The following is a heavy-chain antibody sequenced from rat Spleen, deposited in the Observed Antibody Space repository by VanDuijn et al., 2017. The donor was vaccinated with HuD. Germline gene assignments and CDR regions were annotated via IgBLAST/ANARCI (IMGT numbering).Heavy chain of an antibody. CDR3: ARRHYVYTDYFDY. CDR1: GFTFSNYG. D-gene: IGHD1-6*01. CDR2: ISYGDSSGHSST. V-gene: IGHV5-29*01. Sequence: EVQLVESGGGLVQPGRSLKLSCAASGFTFSNYGMAWVRQAPTKGLEWVATISYGDSSGHSSTYYRNSVKGRFTIPRDNAKSTLSLQMDSLRSEDTATYYCARRHYVYTDYFDYWGQGVMVTVSS. J-gene: IGHJ2*01.